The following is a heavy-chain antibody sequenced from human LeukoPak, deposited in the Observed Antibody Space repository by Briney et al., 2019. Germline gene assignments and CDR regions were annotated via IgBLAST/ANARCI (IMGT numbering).Heavy chain of an antibody. CDR2: INPNSGGT. D-gene: IGHD5-18*01. V-gene: IGHV1-2*02. CDR3: ARDHTAMVVSDY. J-gene: IGHJ4*02. CDR1: GYTFTGYY. Sequence: ASVKVSCKASGYTFTGYYMHWVRQAPGQGLEWMGWINPNSGGTNYAQKFQGRVTMTRDTSISIAYMELSRLRSDDTAVYYCARDHTAMVVSDYWGQGTLVTVSS.